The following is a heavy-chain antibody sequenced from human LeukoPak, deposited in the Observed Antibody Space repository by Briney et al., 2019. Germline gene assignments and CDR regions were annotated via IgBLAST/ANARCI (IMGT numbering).Heavy chain of an antibody. CDR2: ISGSGGST. CDR3: AKDERNWNYNLASQTYD. CDR1: GFTFSSYA. Sequence: PGGSLRLSCAASGFTFSSYAMSWVRQAPGKGLEWVSAISGSGGSTYYADSVKGRFTISRDNSKNTLYLQMNSLRAEDTAVCYCAKDERNWNYNLASQTYDWGQGTLVTVSS. V-gene: IGHV3-23*01. D-gene: IGHD1-7*01. J-gene: IGHJ4*02.